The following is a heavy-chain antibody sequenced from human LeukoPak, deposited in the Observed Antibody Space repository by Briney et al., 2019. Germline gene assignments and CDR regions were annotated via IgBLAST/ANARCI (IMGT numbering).Heavy chain of an antibody. D-gene: IGHD3-22*01. Sequence: SETLSLTCTVSGGSISSYYWSWIRQPPGKGLEWIGYIYYSGGTNYNPSLKSRVTISVDTSKNQFSLKLSSVTAADTAVYYCARVRKAGYYDSSGPPRDAFDIWGQGTMVTVSS. CDR3: ARVRKAGYYDSSGPPRDAFDI. J-gene: IGHJ3*02. CDR1: GGSISSYY. V-gene: IGHV4-59*01. CDR2: IYYSGGT.